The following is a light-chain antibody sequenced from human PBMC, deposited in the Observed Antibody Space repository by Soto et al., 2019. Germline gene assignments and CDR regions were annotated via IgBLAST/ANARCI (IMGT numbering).Light chain of an antibody. Sequence: QSVLTQPPSVSGAPGQRLTISCTGSSSNIGAGYDVHWYQQFPGTAPKLLIYRNNQRPSGVPDRFSGSKSGTSASLAISGLRSEDEADYYCAAWDDSLSGPVFGGGTKVTVL. CDR3: AAWDDSLSGPV. J-gene: IGLJ3*02. V-gene: IGLV1-47*01. CDR1: SSNIGAGYD. CDR2: RNN.